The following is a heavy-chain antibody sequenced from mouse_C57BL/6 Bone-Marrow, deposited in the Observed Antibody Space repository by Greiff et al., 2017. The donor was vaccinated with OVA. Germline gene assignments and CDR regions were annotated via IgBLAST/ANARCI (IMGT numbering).Heavy chain of an antibody. J-gene: IGHJ2*01. Sequence: QVQLQQSGAELARPGASVEMSCKASGYTFTSYTMHWVKQRPGQGLEWIGYINPSSGYTKYNQKFKDKATLTADKSSSTAYMQLSSLTSADSAVYYCARLDDYDSYYYDDWGQGTTLTVSS. D-gene: IGHD2-4*01. CDR1: GYTFTSYT. CDR3: ARLDDYDSYYYDD. CDR2: INPSSGYT. V-gene: IGHV1-4*01.